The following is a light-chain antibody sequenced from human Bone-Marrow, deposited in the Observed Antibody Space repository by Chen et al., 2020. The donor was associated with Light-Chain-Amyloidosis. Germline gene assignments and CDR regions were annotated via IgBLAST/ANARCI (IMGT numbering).Light chain of an antibody. J-gene: IGLJ2*01. Sequence: SYELTQPPSVSVSPGQTPRNTCSGDDLPTKYAYWYQQKPGQAPVLVIHRDTERPSGISERVSGSSSGTTATLTISGVQAEDEADYHCPSADSSGTYEVIFGGGTKLTVL. CDR3: PSADSSGTYEVI. V-gene: IGLV3-25*03. CDR2: RDT. CDR1: DLPTKY.